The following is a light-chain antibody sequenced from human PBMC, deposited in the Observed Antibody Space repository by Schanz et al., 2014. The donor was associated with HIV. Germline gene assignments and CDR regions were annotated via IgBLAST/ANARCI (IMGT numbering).Light chain of an antibody. CDR2: EVK. CDR3: CSYAGSYTWV. Sequence: QSALTQPPSVSGSPGQSVTISCTGTSSDVGAYDRVSWYQQPPGTAPKLIVYEVKNRPSGVPGRFSGSKSGNTASLTISGLQAEDEAVYYCCSYAGSYTWVFGGGTKLTVL. J-gene: IGLJ3*02. V-gene: IGLV2-18*02. CDR1: SSDVGAYDR.